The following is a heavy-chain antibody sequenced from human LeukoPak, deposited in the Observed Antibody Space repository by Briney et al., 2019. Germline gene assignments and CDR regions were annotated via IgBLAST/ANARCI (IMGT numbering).Heavy chain of an antibody. V-gene: IGHV3-66*01. J-gene: IGHJ6*02. Sequence: GGSLRLSCAASGFTVSSNYMSWVRQAPGKGLEWVSVIYSGGSTYYADSVKGRFTISRDNSKNTLYLQMNSLRAEDTAVYYCAGDLTGYSSSWYYYYYGMDVWGQGTTVTVSS. D-gene: IGHD6-13*01. CDR2: IYSGGST. CDR1: GFTVSSNY. CDR3: AGDLTGYSSSWYYYYYGMDV.